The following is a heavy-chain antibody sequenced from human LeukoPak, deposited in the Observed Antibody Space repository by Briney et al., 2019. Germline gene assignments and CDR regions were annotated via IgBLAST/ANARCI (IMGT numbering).Heavy chain of an antibody. CDR1: GGSISSYY. D-gene: IGHD4-17*01. CDR3: ARCGGEYGDYGFDY. CDR2: IYYSGST. Sequence: PSETLSLTCTVSGGSISSYYWSWIRQPPGKGLEWIGYIYYSGSTNYNPSLKSRVTISVDTSKNQFSLKLSSVTAADTAVYYWARCGGEYGDYGFDYWGQGTLVTVSS. J-gene: IGHJ4*02. V-gene: IGHV4-59*08.